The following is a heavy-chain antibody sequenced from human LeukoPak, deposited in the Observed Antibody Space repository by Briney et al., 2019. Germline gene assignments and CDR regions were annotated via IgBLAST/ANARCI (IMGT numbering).Heavy chain of an antibody. D-gene: IGHD4-17*01. CDR2: IYSGGST. J-gene: IGHJ5*02. CDR3: ARAVIFYGDYDGGWFDP. Sequence: GGSLRLSCAASGFTVSSNYMSWVRQAPGKGLEWVSVIYSGGSTYYADSVKGRFTISRDNSKNTLYLQMNSLRAEDTAVYYCARAVIFYGDYDGGWFDPWGQGTLVTVSS. V-gene: IGHV3-53*01. CDR1: GFTVSSNY.